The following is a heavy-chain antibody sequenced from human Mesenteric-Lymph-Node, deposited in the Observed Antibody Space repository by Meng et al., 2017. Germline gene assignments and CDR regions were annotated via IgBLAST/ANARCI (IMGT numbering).Heavy chain of an antibody. CDR2: FDPKDGET. Sequence: ASVKVSCKVSGYTLTELSMHWVRQAPGKGLEWMGGFDPKDGETIYAQKFQGRVTMTEDTSTDTAYMELSSLRSEDTAVYYCATVLHCTNGVCYLGGWFDPWGQGTLVTVSS. V-gene: IGHV1-24*01. J-gene: IGHJ5*02. CDR3: ATVLHCTNGVCYLGGWFDP. D-gene: IGHD2-8*01. CDR1: GYTLTELS.